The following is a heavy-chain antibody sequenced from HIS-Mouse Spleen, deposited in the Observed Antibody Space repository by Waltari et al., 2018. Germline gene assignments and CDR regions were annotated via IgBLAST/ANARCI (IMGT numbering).Heavy chain of an antibody. V-gene: IGHV3-30*18. Sequence: QVQLVESGGGVVQPGRSLRLSCAASGFTFSSYGMHWVRQAPGKGLEWVAVMSYDGSNKYHADSVKGRFTISRDNSKNTLYLQMNSLRAEDTAVYYCAKASSGWLDYWGQGTLVTVSS. J-gene: IGHJ4*02. CDR3: AKASSGWLDY. CDR1: GFTFSSYG. CDR2: MSYDGSNK. D-gene: IGHD6-19*01.